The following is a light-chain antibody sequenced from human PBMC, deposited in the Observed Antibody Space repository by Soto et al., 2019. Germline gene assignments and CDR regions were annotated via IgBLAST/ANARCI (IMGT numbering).Light chain of an antibody. Sequence: QSVLTQPPSAXXXXXXXXXXXCTGTSSDVGGYNYVSWYQQHPGKAPKLMISEVSKRPSGVPDRFSGSKSGNTASLTVSGLQAEDEADYYCSSFAGNNNLVFGGGTKLTVL. V-gene: IGLV2-8*01. CDR1: SSDVGGYNY. CDR2: EVS. J-gene: IGLJ2*01. CDR3: SSFAGNNNLV.